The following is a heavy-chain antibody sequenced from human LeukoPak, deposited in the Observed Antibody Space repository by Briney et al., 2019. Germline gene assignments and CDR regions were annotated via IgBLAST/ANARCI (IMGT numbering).Heavy chain of an antibody. V-gene: IGHV3-7*01. CDR2: IKQDGSEK. D-gene: IGHD3-3*01. J-gene: IGHJ6*03. CDR1: GFTFSNYL. CDR3: ARVMSTEPNYDFWSGYYMGPFNYYYYYMDV. Sequence: GGSLRLSCVGSGFTFSNYLMSWVRQAPGKGLEWVANIKQDGSEKYYVDSVKGRFTISRDNAKNSLYLQMNSLRAEDTAVYYCARVMSTEPNYDFWSGYYMGPFNYYYYYMDVWGKGTTVTVSS.